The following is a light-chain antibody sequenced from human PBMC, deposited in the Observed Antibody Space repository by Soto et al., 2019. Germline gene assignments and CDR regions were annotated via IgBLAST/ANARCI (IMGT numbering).Light chain of an antibody. V-gene: IGKV3-15*01. CDR1: QSVSSN. CDR2: GAS. CDR3: QQYNNWGT. J-gene: IGKJ1*01. Sequence: EIVMTQSPATLSVSPGERVTLSCRASQSVSSNLAWYQQKPGQAPRLLIYGASTRATGIPARFSGSGSGTEFTLTISSLHSEDFAVYYCQQYNNWGTFGQGTRVEIK.